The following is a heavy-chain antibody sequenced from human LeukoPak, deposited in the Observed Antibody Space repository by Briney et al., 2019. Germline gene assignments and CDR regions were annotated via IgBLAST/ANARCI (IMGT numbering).Heavy chain of an antibody. CDR3: ARESFSGSGGLNWFAP. Sequence: ASVKVSCKASGYTFTCYYIHWVRQAPGQGREWMGGLNPDTGSTNYAQKFQARVIMTRDTSINTAYMELRRLRYDDTAMYFCARESFSGSGGLNWFAPWGQGTLVTVSA. J-gene: IGHJ5*02. V-gene: IGHV1-2*02. CDR2: LNPDTGST. D-gene: IGHD3-10*01. CDR1: GYTFTCYY.